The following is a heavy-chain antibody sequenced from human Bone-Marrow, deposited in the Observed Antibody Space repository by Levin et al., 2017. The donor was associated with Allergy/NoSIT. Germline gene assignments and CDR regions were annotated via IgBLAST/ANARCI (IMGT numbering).Heavy chain of an antibody. CDR3: ARVATSGYYMEREGYYFDY. D-gene: IGHD3-3*01. Sequence: NAGGSLRLSCAASGFTFSSYSMNWVRQAPGKGLEWVSSISSSSSYIYYADSVKGRFTISRDNAKNSLYLQMNSLRAEDTAVYYCARVATSGYYMEREGYYFDYWGQGTLVTVSS. CDR2: ISSSSSYI. CDR1: GFTFSSYS. J-gene: IGHJ4*02. V-gene: IGHV3-21*01.